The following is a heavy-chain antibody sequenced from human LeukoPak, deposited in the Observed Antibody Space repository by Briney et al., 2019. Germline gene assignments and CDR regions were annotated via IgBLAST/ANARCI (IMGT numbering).Heavy chain of an antibody. J-gene: IGHJ4*02. CDR3: ASLPLPGGYSYGALDY. Sequence: SETLSLTCTVSGGSISSYYWSWIRQPPGKGLEWIGYIYYSGSTNYNPSLKSRVTISVDTSKNQFSLKLSSVTAADTAVYYCASLPLPGGYSYGALDYWGQGTLVTVSS. D-gene: IGHD5-18*01. CDR2: IYYSGST. CDR1: GGSISSYY. V-gene: IGHV4-59*01.